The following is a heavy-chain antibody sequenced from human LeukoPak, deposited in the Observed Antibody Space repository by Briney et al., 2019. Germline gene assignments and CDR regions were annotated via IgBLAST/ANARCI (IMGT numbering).Heavy chain of an antibody. Sequence: PGGSLRLSCAASGFTFSIYTMNWVRQAPGKGLEWVSSFSSSSRYIYYADSMKGRFTISRDNAKNSLFLQMNSLRAEDTAVYYCARDLRAKALWELYYWGQGTLVTVSS. V-gene: IGHV3-21*01. J-gene: IGHJ4*02. CDR3: ARDLRAKALWELYY. CDR1: GFTFSIYT. CDR2: FSSSSRYI. D-gene: IGHD1-26*01.